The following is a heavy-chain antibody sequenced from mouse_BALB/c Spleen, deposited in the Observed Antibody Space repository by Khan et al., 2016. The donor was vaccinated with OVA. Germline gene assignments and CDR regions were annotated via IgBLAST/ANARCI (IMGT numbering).Heavy chain of an antibody. Sequence: QVQLKQSGPGLVQPSQSLSITCTVSGFSLTTYGIHWVRQSPGKGLEWPGLIWSGGNTDYNAAFISRLSISKDNSKSQVFFNMNSLQADDTAIYYCARNSCMYDFTYWGHGTLGTVSA. CDR1: GFSLTTYG. D-gene: IGHD2-14*01. J-gene: IGHJ3*01. CDR2: IWSGGNT. V-gene: IGHV2-4-1*01. CDR3: ARNSCMYDFTY.